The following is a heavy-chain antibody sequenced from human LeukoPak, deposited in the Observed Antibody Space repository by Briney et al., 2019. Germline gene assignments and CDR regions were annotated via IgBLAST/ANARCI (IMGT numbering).Heavy chain of an antibody. J-gene: IGHJ5*01. CDR1: GYTFTSCD. D-gene: IGHD3-3*01. CDR2: MNLNSGDT. Sequence: ASVKVSCKAPGYTFTSCDINWVREGTAQGLEWMGWMNLNSGDTGYAQKFQGRVTMTRNTSISTAYMELSSLRSEDTAVYYCARGRHHRLLRFLEWHTPRWIDPWGQGTLVTVSS. CDR3: ARGRHHRLLRFLEWHTPRWIDP. V-gene: IGHV1-8*01.